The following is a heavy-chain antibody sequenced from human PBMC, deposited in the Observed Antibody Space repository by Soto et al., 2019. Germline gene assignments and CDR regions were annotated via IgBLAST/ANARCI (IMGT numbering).Heavy chain of an antibody. CDR1: GYTFTSYA. D-gene: IGHD2-21*02. CDR3: ARSIVVVTAADY. J-gene: IGHJ4*02. CDR2: INAGNGNT. Sequence: ASGKVSCKASGYTFTSYAMHWVRQAPGQRLEWMGWINAGNGNTKYSQKFQGRVTITRDTSASTAYMELSSLRSEDTAVYYCARSIVVVTAADYRGQGTLVTDSS. V-gene: IGHV1-3*01.